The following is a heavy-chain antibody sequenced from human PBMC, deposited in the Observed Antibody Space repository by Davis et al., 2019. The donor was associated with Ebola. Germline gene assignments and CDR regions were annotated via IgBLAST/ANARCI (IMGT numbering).Heavy chain of an antibody. Sequence: SVKVSCKASGGTFSSYAISWVRQAPGQGLEWMGRIIPILDIANYAQNLQGRVTMTTDTSTDTAYMELRSLRSDDTAVFYCVTGNYYGFDIWGQGTLVIVSS. CDR2: IIPILDIA. D-gene: IGHD1-26*01. CDR3: VTGNYYGFDI. J-gene: IGHJ3*02. V-gene: IGHV1-69*04. CDR1: GGTFSSYA.